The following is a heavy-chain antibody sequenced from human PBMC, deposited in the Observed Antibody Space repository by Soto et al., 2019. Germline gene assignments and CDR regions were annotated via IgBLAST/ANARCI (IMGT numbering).Heavy chain of an antibody. Sequence: GGSLRLSCSASGFTFSSYDMHWVRQGTGKGLEWVSAIGTTGDTYYAGSVKGRFTISRENAKNSLYLQMNSLRAGDTAIYFCARAIGPTLFDYWGQGTLVTVSS. CDR3: ARAIGPTLFDY. J-gene: IGHJ4*02. CDR2: IGTTGDT. V-gene: IGHV3-13*04. CDR1: GFTFSSYD. D-gene: IGHD3-22*01.